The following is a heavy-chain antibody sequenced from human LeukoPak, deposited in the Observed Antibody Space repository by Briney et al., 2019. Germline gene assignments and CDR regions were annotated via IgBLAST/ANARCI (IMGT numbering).Heavy chain of an antibody. J-gene: IGHJ4*02. CDR3: ARLGAVAAVIFDY. CDR2: INHSGST. CDR1: GGSFSGYY. V-gene: IGHV4-34*01. Sequence: SETLSLTCAVYGGSFSGYYWSWIRQPPGKGLEWIGEINHSGSTNYNPSLKSRVTISVDTSKNQFSLKLSSVTAADTAVYYCARLGAVAAVIFDYWGQGTLVTVSS. D-gene: IGHD6-19*01.